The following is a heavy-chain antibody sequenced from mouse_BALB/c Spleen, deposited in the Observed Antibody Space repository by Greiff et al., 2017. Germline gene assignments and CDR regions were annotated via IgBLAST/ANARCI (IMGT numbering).Heavy chain of an antibody. V-gene: IGHV3-6*02. Sequence: DVQLQESGPGLVKPSQSLSLTCSVTGYSITSGYYWNWIRQFPGNKLEWMGYISYDGSNNYNPSLKNRISITRDTSKNQFFLKLNSVTTEDTATYYCAREDYDDWGQGTLVTVSA. J-gene: IGHJ3*01. CDR3: AREDYDD. CDR1: GYSITSGYY. CDR2: ISYDGSN. D-gene: IGHD2-4*01.